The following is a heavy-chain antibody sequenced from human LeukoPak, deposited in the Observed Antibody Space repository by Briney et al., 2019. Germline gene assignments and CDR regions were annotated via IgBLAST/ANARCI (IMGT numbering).Heavy chain of an antibody. Sequence: PGGALRLSSAASGFTVSGNYMRWVRQAPGKGLEWVSVIHNCGSKYYADSVKGRFTISRDNSKNTLYLQMNSLGPEDTAVYYCAGDPNSSGSGSFAYYWGQGTLVTVSS. J-gene: IGHJ4*02. CDR3: AGDPNSSGSGSFAYY. D-gene: IGHD3-10*01. V-gene: IGHV3-66*01. CDR1: GFTVSGNY. CDR2: IHNCGSK.